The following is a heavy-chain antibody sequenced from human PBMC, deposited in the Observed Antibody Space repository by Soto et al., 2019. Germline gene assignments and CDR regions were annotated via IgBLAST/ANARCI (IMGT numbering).Heavy chain of an antibody. CDR1: GGSFSSNP. Sequence: QVQLVQSGSEVKKPGSSVKVSCKASGGSFSSNPISWVRQAPGQGLEWMAGIIPIFATVNYAQKFQGRVTITADESTSTAYMELTSRRSEDTAVYFCARGRRGYSAAPRYDFDYWGQGTRVTVSS. CDR2: IIPIFATV. CDR3: ARGRRGYSAAPRYDFDY. D-gene: IGHD5-18*01. V-gene: IGHV1-69*01. J-gene: IGHJ4*02.